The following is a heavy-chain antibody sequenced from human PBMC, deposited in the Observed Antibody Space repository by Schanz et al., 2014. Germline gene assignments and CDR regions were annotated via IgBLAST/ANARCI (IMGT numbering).Heavy chain of an antibody. Sequence: QVQLVESGGCVVQPGRSLRLSCVASGSTFSDYGMHWVRQAPGKGLEWVAVIYSGGSTYYADSVKGRFTISRDNAKNSLYLQMNSLRAEDTAVYYCARDKGGYYPFDYWGQGTLVTVSS. J-gene: IGHJ4*02. CDR2: IYSGGST. CDR1: GSTFSDYG. CDR3: ARDKGGYYPFDY. V-gene: IGHV3-NL1*01. D-gene: IGHD3-3*01.